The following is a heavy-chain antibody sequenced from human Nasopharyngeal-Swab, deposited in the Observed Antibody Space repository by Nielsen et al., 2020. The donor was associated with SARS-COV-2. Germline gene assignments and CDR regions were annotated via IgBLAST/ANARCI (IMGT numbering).Heavy chain of an antibody. Sequence: GESLKISCAGSGFTFSSYSMTWVRQAPGKGLGWVSVITGATGKTYYLDSVKGRFTISRDNSRNTLYLQMDSLSVEDTAVYYCAKGSAAMDLWGRGTMVTVSS. CDR2: ITGATGKT. J-gene: IGHJ3*01. CDR3: AKGSAAMDL. CDR1: GFTFSSYS. D-gene: IGHD2-2*03. V-gene: IGHV3-23*01.